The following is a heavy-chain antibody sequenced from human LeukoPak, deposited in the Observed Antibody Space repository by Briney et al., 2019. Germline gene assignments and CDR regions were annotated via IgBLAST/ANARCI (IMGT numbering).Heavy chain of an antibody. CDR3: ARDPTTAFHGFDI. Sequence: PGGSLRLSCAASGFTFSNYGMSWVRQAPGKGLEWVSSISSSSSYIYYADSVKGRFTISRDNAKNSLYLQMNSLRAEDTAVYYCARDPTTAFHGFDIWGQGTMVTVSS. CDR2: ISSSSSYI. D-gene: IGHD4-17*01. CDR1: GFTFSNYG. J-gene: IGHJ3*02. V-gene: IGHV3-21*01.